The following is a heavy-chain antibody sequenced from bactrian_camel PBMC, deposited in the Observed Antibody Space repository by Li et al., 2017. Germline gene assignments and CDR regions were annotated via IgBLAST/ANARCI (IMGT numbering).Heavy chain of an antibody. CDR2: IYSGGST. J-gene: IGHJ6*01. D-gene: IGHD5*01. V-gene: IGHV3S1*01. CDR3: ATASMWGHAVVDWLPFGY. CDR1: RVTDARFC. Sequence: QVQLVESGGGSVQAGGSLRLSCAASRVTDARFCMSWFRQAPGKEREGVASIYSGGSTYYADSTKGRFTISRDNAKNTVYLQMSSLKSEDTALYFCATASMWGHAVVDWLPFGYWGQGTQVTVS.